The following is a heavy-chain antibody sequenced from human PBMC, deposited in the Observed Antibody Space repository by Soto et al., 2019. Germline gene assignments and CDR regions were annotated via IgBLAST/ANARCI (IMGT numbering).Heavy chain of an antibody. CDR2: MNPNSGNT. CDR3: ARERTGTTSMDV. J-gene: IGHJ6*02. Sequence: QVQLVQSGAEVKKPGASVKVSCKASGYTFTSYDINWVRQATGQGLEWMGWMNPNSGNTGYAQKYRGRVTMTRNTSISTAYMELSSLRSEDTAVYYCARERTGTTSMDVWGQGTTVTVSS. V-gene: IGHV1-8*01. D-gene: IGHD1-1*01. CDR1: GYTFTSYD.